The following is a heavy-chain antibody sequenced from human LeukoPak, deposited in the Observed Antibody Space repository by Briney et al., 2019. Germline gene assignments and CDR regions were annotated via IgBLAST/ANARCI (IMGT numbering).Heavy chain of an antibody. CDR2: IYPGDSDT. Sequence: GESLKISCKGSGYSFTSYWIGRVRQLPGKGLEWMGIIYPGDSDTRYSPSFQGQVTISADKSISTAYLQWSSLKASDTAMYYCARYHIAAAAQFDYWGQGTLVTVSS. D-gene: IGHD6-13*01. V-gene: IGHV5-51*01. CDR1: GYSFTSYW. J-gene: IGHJ4*02. CDR3: ARYHIAAAAQFDY.